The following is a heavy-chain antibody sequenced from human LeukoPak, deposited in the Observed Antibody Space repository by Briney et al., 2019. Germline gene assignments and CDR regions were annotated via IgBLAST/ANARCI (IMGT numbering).Heavy chain of an antibody. D-gene: IGHD3-10*01. Sequence: ASVKVSCKVSGYTLTELSMHWVRQAPGKGLEWMGGFDPEDGETIYAQKFQGRVTMTEDTSTSTAYMELRSLRSDDTAVYYCARDALEYYGSGSYPNWFDPWGQGTLVTVSS. CDR2: FDPEDGET. J-gene: IGHJ5*02. V-gene: IGHV1-24*01. CDR3: ARDALEYYGSGSYPNWFDP. CDR1: GYTLTELS.